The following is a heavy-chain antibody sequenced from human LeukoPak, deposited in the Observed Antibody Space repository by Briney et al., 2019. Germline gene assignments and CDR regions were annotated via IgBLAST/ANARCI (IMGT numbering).Heavy chain of an antibody. Sequence: GESLKISCKGSGYSFTSYWIGWVRQMPGKGLEWMGIIYPGDSDTRYSPSFQGQVTISADKSISTAYLQWSSLKASDTAMYYCARHRRLGLAAAHNAFDIWGQGTMVTVSS. D-gene: IGHD6-13*01. CDR3: ARHRRLGLAAAHNAFDI. V-gene: IGHV5-51*01. CDR1: GYSFTSYW. J-gene: IGHJ3*02. CDR2: IYPGDSDT.